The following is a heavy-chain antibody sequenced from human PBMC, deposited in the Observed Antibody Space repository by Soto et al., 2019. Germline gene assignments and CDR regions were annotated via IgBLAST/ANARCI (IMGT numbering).Heavy chain of an antibody. CDR2: INPSGGST. CDR3: ARETGNKSSSWYTPIGY. CDR1: GYTFTSYY. V-gene: IGHV1-46*03. Sequence: GASVKVSCKASGYTFTSYYMHWVRQAPGQGLEWMGIINPSGGSTSYAQKFQGRVTMTRDTSTSTVYMELSSLRSEDTAVYYCARETGNKSSSWYTPIGYWGQGTLVTVSS. D-gene: IGHD6-13*01. J-gene: IGHJ4*02.